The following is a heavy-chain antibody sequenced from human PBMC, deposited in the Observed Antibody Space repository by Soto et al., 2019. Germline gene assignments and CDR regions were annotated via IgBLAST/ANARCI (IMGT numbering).Heavy chain of an antibody. V-gene: IGHV1-3*01. CDR3: ARITMVRGVIPGWFDP. J-gene: IGHJ5*02. CDR1: GYTFTSYA. CDR2: INAGNGNT. Sequence: ASVKVSCKASGYTFTSYAMHWVRQAPGQRLEWMGWINAGNGNTKYSQKFQGRVTITRDTSASTAYMELSSLRSEDTAVYYCARITMVRGVIPGWFDPWGQGTLVTVS. D-gene: IGHD3-10*01.